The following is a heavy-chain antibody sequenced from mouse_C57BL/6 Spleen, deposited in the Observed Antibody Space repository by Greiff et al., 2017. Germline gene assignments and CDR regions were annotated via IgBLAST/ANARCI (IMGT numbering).Heavy chain of an antibody. CDR3: AREGQLRLPSFAD. Sequence: QVQLQQPGPELVKPGASVKLSCKASGYTFTSYWMHWVKQRPGQGLEWIGNINPSNGGTNYNEKFKGKATLTVDKASSTAYMQISSLTSEDSAVYYCAREGQLRLPSFADWGQGTLVTVSA. D-gene: IGHD3-2*02. J-gene: IGHJ3*01. CDR1: GYTFTSYW. V-gene: IGHV1-53*01. CDR2: INPSNGGT.